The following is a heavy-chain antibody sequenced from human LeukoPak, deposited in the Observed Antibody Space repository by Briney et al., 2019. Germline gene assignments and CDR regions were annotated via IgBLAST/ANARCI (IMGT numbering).Heavy chain of an antibody. D-gene: IGHD1-14*01. CDR3: ARVRLPEAGGTWFDP. CDR2: TFYRSKWYN. Sequence: SQTLSLTFAISGDSVSSNTAAWNWIRQSPSRGLEWLGRTFYRSKWYNEYAISVRSRITIYADTSMNQFSLHLKSVTPDDTAVYYCARVRLPEAGGTWFDPWGQGTLVTVSS. CDR1: GDSVSSNTAA. J-gene: IGHJ5*02. V-gene: IGHV6-1*01.